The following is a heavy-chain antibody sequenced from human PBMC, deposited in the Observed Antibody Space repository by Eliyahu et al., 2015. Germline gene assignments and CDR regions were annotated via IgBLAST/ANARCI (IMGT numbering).Heavy chain of an antibody. D-gene: IGHD2-2*01. Sequence: QVQLVESGGGVVQPGRSLXLSCAASGFTFSSXGLXWGRQAPGKGLGWVAVIWYDGSNKYYADSVKGRFTISRDNSKNTLYLQMNSLRAEDTAVYYCARERVPAAISYYYYYGMDVWGQGTTVTVSS. CDR3: ARERVPAAISYYYYYGMDV. V-gene: IGHV3-33*01. J-gene: IGHJ6*02. CDR1: GFTFSSXG. CDR2: IWYDGSNK.